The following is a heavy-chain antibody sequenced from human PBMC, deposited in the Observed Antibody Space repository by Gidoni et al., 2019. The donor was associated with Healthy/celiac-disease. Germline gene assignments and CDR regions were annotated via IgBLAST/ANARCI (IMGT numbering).Heavy chain of an antibody. CDR1: GGSISSYY. Sequence: QVQLQESGPGLVKPSETLSLTCTVPGGSISSYYWSWIRQPPGKGLEWIGYIYYSGSTNYNPSLKSRVTISVDTSKNQFSLKLSSVTAADTAVYYCARAYCGGDCYDAFDIWGQGTMVTVSS. V-gene: IGHV4-59*01. CDR3: ARAYCGGDCYDAFDI. CDR2: IYYSGST. J-gene: IGHJ3*02. D-gene: IGHD2-21*01.